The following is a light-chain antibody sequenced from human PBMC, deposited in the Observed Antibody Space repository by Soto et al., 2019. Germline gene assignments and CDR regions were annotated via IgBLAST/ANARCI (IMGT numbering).Light chain of an antibody. CDR2: DVY. J-gene: IGLJ2*01. CDR1: SSDVGGYNY. V-gene: IGLV2-14*03. CDR3: SSYSSTTTLVL. Sequence: QSAPTQPASVSGSPGQSITISCTGTSSDVGGYNYVSWYQQHPGKAPKLLIYDVYYRPSGVSIRFSGSKSGNTASLTISGLHAEDEAEYYCSSYSSTTTLVLFGGGTKLTVL.